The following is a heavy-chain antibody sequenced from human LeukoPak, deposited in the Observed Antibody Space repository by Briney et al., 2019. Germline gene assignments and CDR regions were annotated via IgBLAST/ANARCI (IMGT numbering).Heavy chain of an antibody. J-gene: IGHJ3*02. CDR3: AKAMFTGGSYGPSPIDDAFDI. D-gene: IGHD1-26*01. CDR2: ISWNSGSI. V-gene: IGHV3-9*03. Sequence: PGGSLRLSCAASGFTFSSYWMHWVRQAPGKGLEWVSGISWNSGSIGYADSVKGRFTISRDNAKNSLYLQMNSLRAEDMALYYCAKAMFTGGSYGPSPIDDAFDIWGQGTMVTVSS. CDR1: GFTFSSYW.